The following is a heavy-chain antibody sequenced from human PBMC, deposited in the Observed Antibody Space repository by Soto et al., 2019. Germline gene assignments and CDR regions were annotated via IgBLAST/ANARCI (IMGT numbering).Heavy chain of an antibody. Sequence: GESLKISCESSGYTFANYWIGWVRQVPGKGLEWVAIIYPSDSRTIYSPSFQGQVTISADKSISTAYLQWTSLKASDTAIYYCARHKVYSSGWFSTGGFDPWGQGTLVTVSS. V-gene: IGHV5-51*01. CDR3: ARHKVYSSGWFSTGGFDP. CDR1: GYTFANYW. D-gene: IGHD6-19*01. J-gene: IGHJ5*02. CDR2: IYPSDSRT.